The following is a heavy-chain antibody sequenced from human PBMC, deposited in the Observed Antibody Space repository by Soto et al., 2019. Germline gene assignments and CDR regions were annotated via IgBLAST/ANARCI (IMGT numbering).Heavy chain of an antibody. V-gene: IGHV3-30*18. Sequence: QVPLVESGGGVVQPGTSLRLSCRASGFKFSDYGMDWVRQAPGKGLEWVSRVSYDGSKKYYADSVKGRFTISRDNPRNTLYLQMDSLRAEDTGVYYCVKDLALMGDYWGQGTPVTVSS. CDR1: GFKFSDYG. D-gene: IGHD3-16*01. J-gene: IGHJ4*02. CDR2: VSYDGSKK. CDR3: VKDLALMGDY.